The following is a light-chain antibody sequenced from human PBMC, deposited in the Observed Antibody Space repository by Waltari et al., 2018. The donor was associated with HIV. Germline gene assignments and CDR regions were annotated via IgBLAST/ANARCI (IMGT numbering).Light chain of an antibody. CDR3: QHRMEWPLT. CDR1: QCVDCF. Sequence: EIVLNQSPAALSLSPGERATLSCRASQCVDCFLTWYQQKPGQAPRLLISDASKRATGIPARFSGSGSGTDFTLTISSLGPEDFAVYYCQHRMEWPLTFGGGTKVEI. V-gene: IGKV3-11*01. CDR2: DAS. J-gene: IGKJ4*01.